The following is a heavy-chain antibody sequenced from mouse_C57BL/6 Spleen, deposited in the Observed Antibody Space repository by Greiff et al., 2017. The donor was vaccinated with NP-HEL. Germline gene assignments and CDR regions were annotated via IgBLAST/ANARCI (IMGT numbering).Heavy chain of an antibody. CDR2: INPNNGGT. CDR3: ARDQFGSSPMDY. Sequence: EVQLQQSGPELVKPGASVKISCKASGYTFTDYYMNWVKQSHGKSLEWIGDINPNNGGTSYNQKFKGKATLTVDKSSSTAYMELRSLTSEDSAVYYCARDQFGSSPMDYWGQGTSVTVSS. CDR1: GYTFTDYY. J-gene: IGHJ4*01. V-gene: IGHV1-26*01. D-gene: IGHD1-1*01.